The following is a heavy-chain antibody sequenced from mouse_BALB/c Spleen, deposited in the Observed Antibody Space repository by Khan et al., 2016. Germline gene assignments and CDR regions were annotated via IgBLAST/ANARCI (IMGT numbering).Heavy chain of an antibody. CDR1: GYSITSDYA. J-gene: IGHJ3*01. D-gene: IGHD3-3*01. CDR2: ISYSGST. V-gene: IGHV3-2*02. Sequence: EVQLQESGPGLVKPSQSLSLTCTVTGYSITSDYAWNWIRQFPGNKLEWMGYISYSGSTRINPSLKSRISITRDTSKNQFFLQLNSVTSEDTATYYCAVEGTPFAYWGQGTLVTVSA. CDR3: AVEGTPFAY.